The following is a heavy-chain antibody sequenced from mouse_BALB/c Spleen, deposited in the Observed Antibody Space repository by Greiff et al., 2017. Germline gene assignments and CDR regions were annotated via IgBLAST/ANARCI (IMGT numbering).Heavy chain of an antibody. D-gene: IGHD2-14*01. CDR3: ARGYDDAWFAY. V-gene: IGHV1-14*01. Sequence: VQLKESGPELVKPGASVKMSCKASGYTFTSYVMHWVKQKPGQGLEWIGYINPYNDGTKYNEKFKGKATLTSDKSSSTAYMELSSLTSEDSAVYYCARGYDDAWFAYWGQGTLVTVSA. CDR1: GYTFTSYV. CDR2: INPYNDGT. J-gene: IGHJ3*01.